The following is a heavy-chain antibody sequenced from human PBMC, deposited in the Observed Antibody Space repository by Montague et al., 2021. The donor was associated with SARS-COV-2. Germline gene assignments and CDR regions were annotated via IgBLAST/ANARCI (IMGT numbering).Heavy chain of an antibody. V-gene: IGHV4-59*01. CDR1: GGSISSYY. CDR2: VHYTGST. Sequence: SETLSLTCEVSGGSISSYYWSWIRQSPGKGLEWIGYVHYTGSTKYNPSLKTRVTLSLDTPKNHFSLKLSSVTAVDTAVYYCARAQNTCFIANCVNYFDVWGLGALVTVSS. CDR3: ARAQNTCFIANCVNYFDV. D-gene: IGHD1-1*01. J-gene: IGHJ4*02.